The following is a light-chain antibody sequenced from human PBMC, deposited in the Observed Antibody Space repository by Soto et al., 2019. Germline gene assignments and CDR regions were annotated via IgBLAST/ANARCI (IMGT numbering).Light chain of an antibody. CDR1: QSFSSN. J-gene: IGKJ1*01. V-gene: IGKV3-15*01. CDR2: GAS. Sequence: EIVMTQSPATLSVSPGERGTLSCRASQSFSSNLASYQQKPGQAPRLLIYGASSRATGIPARFSGSGSGTEFTLTISSLQSEDFAVYYCQQYNSWPWTFGQGTKVEIK. CDR3: QQYNSWPWT.